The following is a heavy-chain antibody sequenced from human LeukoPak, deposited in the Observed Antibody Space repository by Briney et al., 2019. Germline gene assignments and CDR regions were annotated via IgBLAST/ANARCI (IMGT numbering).Heavy chain of an antibody. J-gene: IGHJ4*02. CDR3: ARGLGDYVDY. D-gene: IGHD3-3*01. Sequence: GGSLRLSCAASGFNFSSYTMNWVRQAPGKGLEWVSSISSSSSHIYYADSVKGRFTISRDNAKNSLYLQMNSLRAEDTAVYYCARGLGDYVDYWGQGTLVTVSS. CDR2: ISSSSSHI. CDR1: GFNFSSYT. V-gene: IGHV3-21*01.